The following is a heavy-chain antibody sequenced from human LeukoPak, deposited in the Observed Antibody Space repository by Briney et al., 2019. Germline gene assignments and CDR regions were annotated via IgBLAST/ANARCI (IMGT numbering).Heavy chain of an antibody. V-gene: IGHV3-33*01. CDR2: IWYDGSNK. D-gene: IGHD5-18*01. Sequence: GGSLRLSCAASGFTFSSYGMHWVRQAPGKGLEWVAVIWYDGSNKYHADSVKGRFTISRDNSKNTLYLQMNSLRAEDTAVYYCARDPAAMAPFYYFDYWGQGTLVTVSS. J-gene: IGHJ4*02. CDR3: ARDPAAMAPFYYFDY. CDR1: GFTFSSYG.